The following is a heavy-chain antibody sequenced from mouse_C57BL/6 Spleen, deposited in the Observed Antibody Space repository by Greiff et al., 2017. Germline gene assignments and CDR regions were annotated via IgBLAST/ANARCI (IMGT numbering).Heavy chain of an antibody. D-gene: IGHD1-1*01. V-gene: IGHV1-69*01. CDR2: IDPSDSYT. J-gene: IGHJ2*01. Sequence: QVQLQQPGAELVMPGASVKLSCKASGYTFTSYWMHWVKQRPGQGLEWIGEIDPSDSYTNYNQKFKGKSTLTVDKSSSTAYMQLSSLTSEDSAVYYCARLLRYPGYYFDYWGKGTTLTVSS. CDR3: ARLLRYPGYYFDY. CDR1: GYTFTSYW.